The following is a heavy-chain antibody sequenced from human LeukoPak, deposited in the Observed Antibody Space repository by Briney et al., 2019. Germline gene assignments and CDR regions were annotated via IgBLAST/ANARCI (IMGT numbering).Heavy chain of an antibody. CDR3: ARDGIAAKLKFDY. V-gene: IGHV3-30-3*01. J-gene: IGHJ4*02. CDR2: ISYDGSNK. D-gene: IGHD6-13*01. Sequence: GGSLRLSCAASGFTFSSYAMHWVRQAPGKGLEWVAVISYDGSNKYYADSVKGRFTISRDNSKNTLYLQMNSLRAEDTAVYYCARDGIAAKLKFDYWGQGTLVTVSS. CDR1: GFTFSSYA.